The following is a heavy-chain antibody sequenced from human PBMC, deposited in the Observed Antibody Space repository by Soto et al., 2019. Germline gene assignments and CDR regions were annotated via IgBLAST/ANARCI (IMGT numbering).Heavy chain of an antibody. CDR2: IYYSGTT. Sequence: SESLSRTCAVSGYSISISHCWVWIRQPPGKGLEWIGYIYYSGTTYYNPSLKSRVTMSVDTSKNQFSLKLTSVTAVDAAVYYCARREIQGPIDYWGQGSRVT. V-gene: IGHV4-28*01. D-gene: IGHD1-26*01. CDR1: GYSISISHC. CDR3: ARREIQGPIDY. J-gene: IGHJ4*02.